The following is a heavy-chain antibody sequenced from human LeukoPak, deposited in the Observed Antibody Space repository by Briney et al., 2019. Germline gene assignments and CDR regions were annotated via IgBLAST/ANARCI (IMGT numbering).Heavy chain of an antibody. Sequence: PGGSLRLSCAASGFTFSSYGMHWVRQAPGKGLEWVAVISYDGSNKYYADSVKGRFTISRDNSKNTLYLQMNSLRAEDTAVYYCAKDAVKYSSSSVGRETDYWGQETLVTVSS. V-gene: IGHV3-30*18. CDR3: AKDAVKYSSSSVGRETDY. CDR1: GFTFSSYG. D-gene: IGHD6-13*01. J-gene: IGHJ4*02. CDR2: ISYDGSNK.